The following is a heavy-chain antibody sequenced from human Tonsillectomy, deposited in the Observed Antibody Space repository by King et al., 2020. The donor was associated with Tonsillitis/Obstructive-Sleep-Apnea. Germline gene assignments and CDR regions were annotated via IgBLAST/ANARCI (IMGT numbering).Heavy chain of an antibody. CDR2: IYPGDSDT. Sequence: VQLVESGAEVKKPGESLKISCKGSGYSFTSYWIGWVRQMPGKGLEWMGIIYPGDSDTRYSPSFQGQVTISADKSISTAYLQWSSLKASDTAMYYCARGRDGGYYYGSGSLPPYYSDYWGQGTLVTVSS. CDR3: ARGRDGGYYYGSGSLPPYYSDY. CDR1: GYSFTSYW. V-gene: IGHV5-51*01. D-gene: IGHD3-10*01. J-gene: IGHJ4*02.